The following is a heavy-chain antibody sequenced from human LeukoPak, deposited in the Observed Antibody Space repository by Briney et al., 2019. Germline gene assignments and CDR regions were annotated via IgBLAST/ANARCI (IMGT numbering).Heavy chain of an antibody. Sequence: PSETLSLTCTVSGGSISSSSYYWGWIRQPPGKGREWIGSIYYSGSTYYNPSLKSRVTISFDPSKNQFSLTLSSVTAADTAVYYCARGVRDVYRGNTANDYWGQGTLVTVSS. CDR3: ARGVRDVYRGNTANDY. CDR2: IYYSGST. J-gene: IGHJ4*02. V-gene: IGHV4-39*07. D-gene: IGHD5-24*01. CDR1: GGSISSSSYY.